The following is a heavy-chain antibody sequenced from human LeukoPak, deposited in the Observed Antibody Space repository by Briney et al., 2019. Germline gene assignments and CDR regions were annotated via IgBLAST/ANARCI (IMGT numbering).Heavy chain of an antibody. CDR2: IKQDGSEI. CDR1: GFTFSSYW. D-gene: IGHD2-2*01. Sequence: PGGSLRLSCAASGFTFSSYWMNWVRQAPGQGLEWVANIKQDGSEIHYVDSVKGRFTISRDNAKNSLYLQMSSLRAEDTAVYYCVRGSRGAFEIWGQGTMVIVSS. CDR3: VRGSRGAFEI. V-gene: IGHV3-7*01. J-gene: IGHJ3*02.